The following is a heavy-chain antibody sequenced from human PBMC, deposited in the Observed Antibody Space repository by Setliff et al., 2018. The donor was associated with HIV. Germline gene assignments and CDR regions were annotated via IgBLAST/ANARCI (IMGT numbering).Heavy chain of an antibody. J-gene: IGHJ4*02. V-gene: IGHV2-70*11. CDR1: GFSLSPRGTS. CDR3: ARGSESLTYFDN. D-gene: IGHD3-10*01. CDR2: IDWDDAK. Sequence: SGPTLVHPTQPLTLNCTFSGFSLSPRGTSVSWIRQPPGKALEWLARIDWDDAKYYSTSLKTRLTISKDTSKNQVVLTMTNLDPVDTATYYCARGSESLTYFDNLGPGTLVTVSS.